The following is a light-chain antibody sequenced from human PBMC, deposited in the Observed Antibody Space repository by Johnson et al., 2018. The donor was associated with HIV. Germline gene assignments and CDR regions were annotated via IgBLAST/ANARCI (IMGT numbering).Light chain of an antibody. CDR3: GTWDSSLSAGV. V-gene: IGLV1-51*01. J-gene: IGLJ1*01. Sequence: QSVLTQPPSVSAAPGQKVTISCSGSCSNIGNNYVSWYQQIPGRAPKLLIYDNNKRPSGIPDRFSGSKSGTSATLGITGLQTGDEADYYCGTWDSSLSAGVFGTGTKVTVL. CDR1: CSNIGNNY. CDR2: DNN.